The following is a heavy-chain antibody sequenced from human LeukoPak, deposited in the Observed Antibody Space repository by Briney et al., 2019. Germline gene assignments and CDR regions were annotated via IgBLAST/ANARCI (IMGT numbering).Heavy chain of an antibody. CDR2: IKQDGSEK. CDR3: ARGMSYYNIYFDY. CDR1: GFTFSSYW. J-gene: IGHJ4*02. V-gene: IGHV3-7*01. Sequence: GGSLRLSCAASGFTFSSYWMSWVRQAPGKGLEWVANIKQDGSEKYYVDSVKGQFTISRDNAKNSLYLQMNSLRAEDTAVYYCARGMSYYNIYFDYWGQGTLVTVSS. D-gene: IGHD1-26*01.